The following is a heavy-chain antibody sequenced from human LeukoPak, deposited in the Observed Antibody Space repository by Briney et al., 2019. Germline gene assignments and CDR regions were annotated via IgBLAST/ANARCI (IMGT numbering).Heavy chain of an antibody. Sequence: PSETLSLTCTVSGGSISSYYWSWIRQPPGKGLEWIGYIYYSGSTNYNPSLKSRVTISVDTSKNQFSLKLSSVTAADTAVYYCARALWYQIMTNDWYFDLWGRGTLVTVSS. V-gene: IGHV4-59*01. CDR2: IYYSGST. J-gene: IGHJ2*01. D-gene: IGHD3-16*01. CDR1: GGSISSYY. CDR3: ARALWYQIMTNDWYFDL.